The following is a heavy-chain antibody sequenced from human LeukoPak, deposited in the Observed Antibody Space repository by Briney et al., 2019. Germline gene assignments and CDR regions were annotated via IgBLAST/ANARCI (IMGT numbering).Heavy chain of an antibody. CDR1: GFTFGNYV. J-gene: IGHJ6*03. Sequence: GGSLRLSCAASGFTFGNYVMAWFRQAPGKGLEWVSTISAVFANTYTADSVKGRFTISRDNSKSTLYLQMNSLRAEDTAVYYCAKDLFSGSGRAGDRVVWGKGTGVTVS. CDR2: ISAVFANT. V-gene: IGHV3-23*01. D-gene: IGHD3-10*01. CDR3: AKDLFSGSGRAGDRVV.